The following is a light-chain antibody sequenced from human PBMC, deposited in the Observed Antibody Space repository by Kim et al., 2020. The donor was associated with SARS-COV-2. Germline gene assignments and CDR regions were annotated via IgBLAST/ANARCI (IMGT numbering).Light chain of an antibody. Sequence: DIQMTQSPSSLSASVGDRVTITCRASQTISNYLNWYQQKPGKAPKLLIYAASSLQSGVPSRFSGSGSGTDFTLTISSLQPEDFATYYCQQSYSRPLTFGGGTKVDIK. CDR2: AAS. V-gene: IGKV1-39*01. J-gene: IGKJ4*01. CDR1: QTISNY. CDR3: QQSYSRPLT.